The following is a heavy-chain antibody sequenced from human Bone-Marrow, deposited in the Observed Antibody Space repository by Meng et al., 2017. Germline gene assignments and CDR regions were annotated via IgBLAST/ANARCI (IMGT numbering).Heavy chain of an antibody. J-gene: IGHJ6*02. D-gene: IGHD6-13*01. Sequence: GESLKISCAGSGFTLRTFEINWVRQAPGRGLEWVSSISSSGATIHYADSVKGRFTISRDNAKKLVYLQMNSLKTEDTAVYYCTTPPYSSSWYYYYGMDVWGQGTTVTVSS. CDR2: ISSSGATI. V-gene: IGHV3-48*03. CDR1: GFTLRTFE. CDR3: TTPPYSSSWYYYYGMDV.